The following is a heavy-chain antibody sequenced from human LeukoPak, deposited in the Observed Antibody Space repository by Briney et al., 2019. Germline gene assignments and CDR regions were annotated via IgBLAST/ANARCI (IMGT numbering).Heavy chain of an antibody. Sequence: SVKVSCKASGGTFSRYAISWVRQAPGQGLEWTGSYIPMFGTAEYAQNFQNTVTITADESTSTFSMEVSSLRPEDTAEYFCAGDSSKWELSFWGQGTLVTVSS. J-gene: IGHJ4*02. CDR1: GGTFSRYA. V-gene: IGHV1-69*13. CDR2: YIPMFGTA. CDR3: AGDSSKWELSF. D-gene: IGHD1-26*01.